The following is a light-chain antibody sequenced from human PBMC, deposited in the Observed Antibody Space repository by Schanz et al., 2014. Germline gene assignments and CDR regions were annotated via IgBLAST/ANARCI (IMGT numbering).Light chain of an antibody. CDR3: QSYDSSLSAHVV. CDR1: SSNLGASYD. J-gene: IGLJ2*01. Sequence: QSVLTQPPSVSGAPGQRVTISCTGSSSNLGASYDVQWYQQLPGTAPKLLVYGNSNRPSGVPDRFSGSKSDTSASLAITGLQAEDEGDYYCQSYDSSLSAHVVFGGGTKLTVL. V-gene: IGLV1-40*01. CDR2: GNS.